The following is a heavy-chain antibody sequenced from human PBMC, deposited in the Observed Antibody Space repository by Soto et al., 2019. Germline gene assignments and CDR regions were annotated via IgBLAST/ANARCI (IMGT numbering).Heavy chain of an antibody. CDR3: AKDPIPSITIFGVVITTDDAFDI. V-gene: IGHV3-23*01. CDR1: GFTFSSYA. D-gene: IGHD3-3*01. J-gene: IGHJ3*02. CDR2: ISGSGGST. Sequence: AGGSLRLSCAASGFTFSSYAMSWVRQAPGKGLEWVSAISGSGGSTYYADSVKGRFTISRDNSKNTLYLQMNSLRAEDTAVYYCAKDPIPSITIFGVVITTDDAFDIWGQGTMVTVSS.